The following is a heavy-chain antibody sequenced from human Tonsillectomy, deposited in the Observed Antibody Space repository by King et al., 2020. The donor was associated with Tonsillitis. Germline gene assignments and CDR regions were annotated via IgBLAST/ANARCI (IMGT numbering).Heavy chain of an antibody. CDR3: AVGGFYGSGMFWDFDY. CDR2: IYYSGST. J-gene: IGHJ4*02. V-gene: IGHV4-59*01. CDR1: GGSISSYY. D-gene: IGHD3-10*01. Sequence: QLQESGPGLVKPSETLSLTCTVSGGSISSYYWSWIRQPPGKGLEWIGYIYYSGSTNYNPSLKSRVTISVDTSKNQFSLKLSSVTAADTAVYYCAVGGFYGSGMFWDFDYWGQGTLVTVSS.